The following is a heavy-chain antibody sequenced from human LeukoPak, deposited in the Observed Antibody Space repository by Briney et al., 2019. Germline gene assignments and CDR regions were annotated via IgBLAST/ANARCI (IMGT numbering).Heavy chain of an antibody. CDR2: ISSSSSYI. Sequence: GGSLRPSCAASGFTFSSYSMNWVRQAPGKGLEWVSSISSSSSYIYYADSVKGRFTISRDNAKNSLYLQMNSLRAEDTAVYCCARDTYGDYDPNYFDYWGQGTLVTVSS. CDR3: ARDTYGDYDPNYFDY. CDR1: GFTFSSYS. D-gene: IGHD4-17*01. J-gene: IGHJ4*02. V-gene: IGHV3-21*01.